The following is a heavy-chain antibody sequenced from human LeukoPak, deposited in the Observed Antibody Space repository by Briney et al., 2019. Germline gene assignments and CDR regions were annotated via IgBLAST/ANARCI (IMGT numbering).Heavy chain of an antibody. D-gene: IGHD6-19*01. Sequence: AGGSLRLSCAASGFTFSNYAFHWVRQAPGKGLEWVALISYDGSNKNYADSVKGRFTISRDNSKNTLYLQMNNLRAEDTAVYYCARLKAVAGMNLPTDYWGQGTLVTVSS. CDR1: GFTFSNYA. CDR2: ISYDGSNK. CDR3: ARLKAVAGMNLPTDY. J-gene: IGHJ4*02. V-gene: IGHV3-30*04.